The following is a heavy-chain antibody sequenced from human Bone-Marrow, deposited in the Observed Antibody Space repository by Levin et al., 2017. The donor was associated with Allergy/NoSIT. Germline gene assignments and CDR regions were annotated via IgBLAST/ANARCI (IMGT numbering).Heavy chain of an antibody. CDR2: IRKDGGEK. J-gene: IGHJ3*02. Sequence: GESLKISCAASGFTFSDYWMTWVRQAPGRGPEWVANIRKDGGEKNYVDSVKGRFTISRDNAKNSLFLQMNSLGAEDTAVYYCAKNSGWVLPDAYDIWGQGTLVTVSA. D-gene: IGHD6-19*01. V-gene: IGHV3-7*02. CDR1: GFTFSDYW. CDR3: AKNSGWVLPDAYDI.